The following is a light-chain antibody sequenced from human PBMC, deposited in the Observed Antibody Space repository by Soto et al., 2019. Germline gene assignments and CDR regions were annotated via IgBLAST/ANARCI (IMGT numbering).Light chain of an antibody. CDR3: QQYNSYST. CDR1: QSISSW. CDR2: DAS. Sequence: DIQMTQSPSTLSASVGDRVTITCRASQSISSWLAWYQQKPGKAPQLLIYDASSLESGVPSRFSGSGSGTEFTLTISSLQPDDVATYYFQQYNSYSTFGQGTRLEIK. V-gene: IGKV1-5*01. J-gene: IGKJ5*01.